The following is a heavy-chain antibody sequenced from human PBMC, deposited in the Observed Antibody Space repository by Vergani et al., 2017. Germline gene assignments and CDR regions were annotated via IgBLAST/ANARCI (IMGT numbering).Heavy chain of an antibody. Sequence: VQLQESGPGLVKPPGTLSLTCAVSGVSIKSGFWWNWVRQPPGKGLEWIGEIYYTGITNYNSSLQSRVSMAVDTSKNQVSLNLPSVTAADTAMYDCVGAQGGDVPHDKRGYFFYGRDVWGQGTTVTVSS. V-gene: IGHV4-4*03. D-gene: IGHD3-16*01. CDR1: GVSIKSGFW. CDR2: IYYTGIT. CDR3: VGAQGGDVPHDKRGYFFYGRDV. J-gene: IGHJ6*02.